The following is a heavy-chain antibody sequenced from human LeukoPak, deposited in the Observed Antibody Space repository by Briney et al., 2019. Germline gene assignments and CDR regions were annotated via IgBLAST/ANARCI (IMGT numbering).Heavy chain of an antibody. V-gene: IGHV3-53*01. J-gene: IGHJ4*02. CDR2: IYSGGST. D-gene: IGHD6-13*01. CDR1: GFTVSSNY. Sequence: GGSLRLSCAASGFTVSSNYMSWVRQAPGKGLEWVSVIYSGGSTYYADSVKGRFTISRDNSKNTLYLQMNSLRAEDTAVYYCARAIAAAGTDYWGQGTLVTVSS. CDR3: ARAIAAAGTDY.